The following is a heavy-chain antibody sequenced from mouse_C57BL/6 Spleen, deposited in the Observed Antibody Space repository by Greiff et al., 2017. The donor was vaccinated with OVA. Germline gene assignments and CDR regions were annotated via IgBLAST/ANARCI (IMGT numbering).Heavy chain of an antibody. V-gene: IGHV1-58*01. CDR3: ARLEGSSYWHFDV. CDR2: IYIGNGYT. Sequence: VQLQQPGTELVKPGASVKLSCKASGYTFTSYWMHWVKQRPGQGLEWIGYIYIGNGYTEYNEKFKGKATLTSDTSSSTAYMQLSSLTSEDSAIYCCARLEGSSYWHFDVWGTGTTVTVSS. J-gene: IGHJ1*03. CDR1: GYTFTSYW.